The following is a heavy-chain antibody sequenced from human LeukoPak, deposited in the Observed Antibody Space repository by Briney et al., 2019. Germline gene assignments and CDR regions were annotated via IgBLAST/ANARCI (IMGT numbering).Heavy chain of an antibody. CDR3: AKATKSIVVENYFDY. CDR2: ISANGGGT. V-gene: IGHV3-23*01. J-gene: IGHJ4*02. CDR1: GFTFSNYA. Sequence: PGGSLRLSCAASGFTFSNYAMSWVRQAPGKRLEWVSSISANGGGTYYADSVKGRFTVSRDNSQNTLYLQMNSLRAEDTAVYYCAKATKSIVVENYFDYWGQGALVTVSS. D-gene: IGHD3-22*01.